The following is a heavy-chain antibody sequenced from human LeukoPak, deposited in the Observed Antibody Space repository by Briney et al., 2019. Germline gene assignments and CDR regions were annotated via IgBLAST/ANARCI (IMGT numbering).Heavy chain of an antibody. CDR1: GGSISSSY. CDR2: IYYTGST. V-gene: IGHV4-59*01. D-gene: IGHD4-17*01. CDR3: ARALYGDYTLGMDV. J-gene: IGHJ6*02. Sequence: PSETLSLTCTVSGGSISSSYWSWIRQPPGKGLEWIGYIYYTGSTTYNPSLKSRVTISVDTSKNQFSLKLRSVTAADTAVYYCARALYGDYTLGMDVWGQGTTVTVSS.